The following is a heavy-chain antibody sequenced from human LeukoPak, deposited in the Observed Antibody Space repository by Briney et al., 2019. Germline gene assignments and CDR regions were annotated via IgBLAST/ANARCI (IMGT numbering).Heavy chain of an antibody. CDR1: GYTFTSYD. CDR3: ARGATRNYDFGGDPMGLFFDS. D-gene: IGHD3-3*01. Sequence: ASVKVSCKASGYTFTSYDISWVRQATGQGLEWMGWMNPKSGNAGYAQKFRGRVTMTRNTSISTAYMELSDLGSDDTAVYYCARGATRNYDFGGDPMGLFFDSWGQGTLVTVSS. V-gene: IGHV1-8*01. J-gene: IGHJ4*02. CDR2: MNPKSGNA.